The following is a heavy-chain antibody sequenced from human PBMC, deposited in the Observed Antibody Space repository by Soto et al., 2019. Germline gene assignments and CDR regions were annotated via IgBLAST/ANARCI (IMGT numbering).Heavy chain of an antibody. CDR2: IIPILGIA. Sequence: QVQLVQSGAEVKKPGSSVKVSCKASGGTFSSYTISWVRQAPGQGLEWMGRIIPILGIANYAQKFQGRVTITADKSTSTASMELSSLRSEDTAVYYCARAHKEQQLDHWGQGTLVTVSS. D-gene: IGHD6-13*01. V-gene: IGHV1-69*02. CDR3: ARAHKEQQLDH. J-gene: IGHJ4*02. CDR1: GGTFSSYT.